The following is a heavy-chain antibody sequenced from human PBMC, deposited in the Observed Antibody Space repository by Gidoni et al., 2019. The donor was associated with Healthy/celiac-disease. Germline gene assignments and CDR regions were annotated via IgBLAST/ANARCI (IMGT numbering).Heavy chain of an antibody. D-gene: IGHD3-3*01. J-gene: IGHJ5*02. V-gene: IGHV4-61*02. CDR1: GRAISIGRYY. CDR3: ARDLGFLELFNWFDP. Sequence: QVQLHESGPGLVKPSRTLSVTCTVSGRAISIGRYYWSWIRQPAGKGLEWIGRIYTSGSTNYNPSLRSRVTMSVDTSKNQFSLKLSSVTAEDTALYYCARDLGFLELFNWFDPWGQGTLVTVSS. CDR2: IYTSGST.